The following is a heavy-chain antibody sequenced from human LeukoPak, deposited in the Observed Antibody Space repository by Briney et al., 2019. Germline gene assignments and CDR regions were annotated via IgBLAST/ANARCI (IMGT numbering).Heavy chain of an antibody. D-gene: IGHD3-22*01. J-gene: IGHJ3*02. CDR2: INHSGST. Sequence: SETVSLTCAVYGGSFSGYYWSWIRQPPGKGLEWIGEINHSGSTNYNPSLKSRVTISVDTSKNQFSLKLSSVTAADTAVYYCARDSSGYYYGGDAFDIWGQGTMVTVSS. CDR3: ARDSSGYYYGGDAFDI. CDR1: GGSFSGYY. V-gene: IGHV4-34*01.